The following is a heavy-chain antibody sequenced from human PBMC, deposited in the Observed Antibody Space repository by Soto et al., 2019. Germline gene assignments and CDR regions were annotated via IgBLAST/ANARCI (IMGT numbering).Heavy chain of an antibody. CDR2: ISSSSSYI. CDR3: ARDQITGTTFSYYYGMDV. Sequence: NPGGPLRLSCAASGFTFSIYSMNWVRHAPGKGLEWVSSISSSSSYIYYADSVKGRFTISRDNAKNSLYLQMNSLRAEDTAVYYCARDQITGTTFSYYYGMDVWGQGTTVTVSS. D-gene: IGHD1-7*01. J-gene: IGHJ6*02. CDR1: GFTFSIYS. V-gene: IGHV3-21*01.